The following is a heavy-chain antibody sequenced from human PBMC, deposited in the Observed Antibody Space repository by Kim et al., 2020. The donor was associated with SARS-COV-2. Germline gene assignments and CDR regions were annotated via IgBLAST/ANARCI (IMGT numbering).Heavy chain of an antibody. Sequence: YYTPSLKSRVTISVDTSKNQFSLKLSSVTAADTAVYYCAGGGYSYGFRDYWGQGTLVTVSS. D-gene: IGHD5-18*01. J-gene: IGHJ4*02. CDR3: AGGGYSYGFRDY. V-gene: IGHV4-39*01.